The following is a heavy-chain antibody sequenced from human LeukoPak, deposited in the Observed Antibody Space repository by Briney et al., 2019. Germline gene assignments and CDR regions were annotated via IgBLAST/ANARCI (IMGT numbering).Heavy chain of an antibody. CDR2: IYYSGST. CDR3: ASGGNSWGLIPKYYFDY. CDR1: GFTFSDYT. J-gene: IGHJ4*02. Sequence: PGGSLRLSCKASGFTFSDYTMTWVRQAPGKGLEWIGYIYYSGSTNYNPSLKSRVTISVDTSKNQFSLKLSSVTAADTAVYYCASGGNSWGLIPKYYFDYWGQGTLVTVSS. V-gene: IGHV4-59*01. D-gene: IGHD3-16*01.